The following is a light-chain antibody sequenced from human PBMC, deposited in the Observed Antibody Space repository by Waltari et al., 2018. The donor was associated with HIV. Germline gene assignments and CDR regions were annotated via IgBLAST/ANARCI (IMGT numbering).Light chain of an antibody. CDR2: DVS. V-gene: IGLV2-14*03. Sequence: QSALPQPASVSGSPGQSTTISCTGTSSAVGGYTYAPWYQQHPGKAPKLMIYDVSNRPSGVSNRFSGSKSGNTASLTISGLQAEDEADYYCSSYTSSSNYVFGTGTKVTVL. J-gene: IGLJ1*01. CDR1: SSAVGGYTY. CDR3: SSYTSSSNYV.